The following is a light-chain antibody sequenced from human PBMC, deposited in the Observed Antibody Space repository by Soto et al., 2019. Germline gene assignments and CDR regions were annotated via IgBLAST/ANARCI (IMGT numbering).Light chain of an antibody. CDR3: CSYAGSYPVV. J-gene: IGLJ2*01. V-gene: IGLV2-11*01. Sequence: QSVLTQPRSVSGSVGQSVTISCTGTSSNVGGYNYVSWYQQHPGKAPKVMIYDVNKRPSGVPDRFSGSKSGNTASLTISGLQTEDEADYYCCSYAGSYPVVFGGGTKLTVL. CDR2: DVN. CDR1: SSNVGGYNY.